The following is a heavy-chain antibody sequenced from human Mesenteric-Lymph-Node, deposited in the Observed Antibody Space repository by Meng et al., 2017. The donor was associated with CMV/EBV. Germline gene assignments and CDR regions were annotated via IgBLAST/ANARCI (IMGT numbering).Heavy chain of an antibody. V-gene: IGHV3-23*01. CDR1: GFTFSSYA. Sequence: GESLKISCAASGFTFSSYAMSWVRQAPGKGLEWVSTISGSGGSTYSADSVKGRVTISRDNARNTLALQMNGLRSEDTAIYYCAKEYEARRTSIPFADSWGQGTLVTVSS. J-gene: IGHJ4*02. D-gene: IGHD2-21*01. CDR2: ISGSGGST. CDR3: AKEYEARRTSIPFADS.